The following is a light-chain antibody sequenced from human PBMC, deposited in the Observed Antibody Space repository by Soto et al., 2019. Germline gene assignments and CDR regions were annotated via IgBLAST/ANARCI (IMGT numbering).Light chain of an antibody. CDR1: QSVGGD. CDR3: QQYNSYSHT. J-gene: IGKJ2*01. Sequence: ERVMTQSPATLSVSPGERATLSCRASQSVGGDLAWYQQKPGQAPRLLIYGASSRAPGIPDRFSGSGSGTEFTLTISSLQSEDFATYYCQQYNSYSHTFGQGTKLEIK. CDR2: GAS. V-gene: IGKV3-15*01.